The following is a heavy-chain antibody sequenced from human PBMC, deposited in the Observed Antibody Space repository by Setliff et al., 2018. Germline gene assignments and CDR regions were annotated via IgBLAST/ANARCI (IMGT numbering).Heavy chain of an antibody. CDR3: ARGYRGYYNFWSGSQGANWFDP. D-gene: IGHD3-3*01. J-gene: IGHJ5*02. V-gene: IGHV1-69*13. CDR2: IIPIFGTA. Sequence: SVKVSCKASGGTFRSYAISWVRQAPGQGLEWMGGIIPIFGTANYAQKFQGRVTITADESTSTAYMELSSLRSEDTAVYYCARGYRGYYNFWSGSQGANWFDPWGQGTLVTVSS. CDR1: GGTFRSYA.